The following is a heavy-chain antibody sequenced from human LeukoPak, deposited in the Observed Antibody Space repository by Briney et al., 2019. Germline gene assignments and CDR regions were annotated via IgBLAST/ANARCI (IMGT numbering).Heavy chain of an antibody. V-gene: IGHV3-30*18. D-gene: IGHD2-15*01. CDR2: ISYDGSNK. Sequence: GGSLRLSCAASGFTFSSYGMHWVRQAPGKGLEWVAVISYDGSNKYYADSVKGRFTISRDNSKNTLYLQMNSLRAEDTAVYYCAKAAIKGGGPFRGFDIWGQGTMVTVSS. CDR3: AKAAIKGGGPFRGFDI. CDR1: GFTFSSYG. J-gene: IGHJ3*02.